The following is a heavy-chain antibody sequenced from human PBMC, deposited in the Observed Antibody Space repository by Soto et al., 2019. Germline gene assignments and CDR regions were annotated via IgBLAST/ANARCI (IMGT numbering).Heavy chain of an antibody. V-gene: IGHV1-2*02. J-gene: IGHJ2*01. D-gene: IGHD3-9*01. CDR3: ARDSGIPGRYWYFGL. CDR2: VNPKRGGT. CDR1: GYTFSDYF. Sequence: QVQLVQSGAEVKKPGASVKVSCTTYGYTFSDYFLHWVRQAPGQGPEWMGFVNPKRGGTEYAPKFQGRVTMTRDTSSSTVYMYLNGLTSDDTAIYYCARDSGIPGRYWYFGLWGRGTLVTVSS.